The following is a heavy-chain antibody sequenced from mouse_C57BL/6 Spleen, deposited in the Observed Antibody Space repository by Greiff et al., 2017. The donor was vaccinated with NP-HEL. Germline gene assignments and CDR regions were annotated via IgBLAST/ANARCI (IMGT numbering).Heavy chain of an antibody. CDR3: ARGQILRGDY. CDR2: IYPGDGDT. D-gene: IGHD1-1*01. Sequence: QVQLQQSGPELVKPGASVKISCKASGYAFSSSWMNWVKQRPGKGLEWIGRIYPGDGDTNYNGKFKGKATLTADKSSSTAYMQLSSLTSEDSAVYFCARGQILRGDYWGQGTSVTVSS. J-gene: IGHJ4*01. CDR1: GYAFSSSW. V-gene: IGHV1-82*01.